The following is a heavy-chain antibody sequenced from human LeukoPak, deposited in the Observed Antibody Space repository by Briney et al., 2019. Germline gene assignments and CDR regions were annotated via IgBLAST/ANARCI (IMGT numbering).Heavy chain of an antibody. CDR3: AKDTTPPKAGFDP. D-gene: IGHD1-14*01. CDR2: ISVSGTI. V-gene: IGHV3-23*01. CDR1: KFTFSSYA. Sequence: GGSLRLSCAASKFTFSSYAMSWVRQAPGKGLEWVSAISVSGTIYYADSVKGLFTIYGDNSKNTLHMQMNSLRAEDTAVYCCAKDTTPPKAGFDPWGQGTLVTVSS. J-gene: IGHJ5*02.